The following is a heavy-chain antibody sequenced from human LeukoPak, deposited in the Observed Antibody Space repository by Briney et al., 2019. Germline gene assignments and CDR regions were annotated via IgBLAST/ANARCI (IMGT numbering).Heavy chain of an antibody. CDR3: ARGGGGSPSY. CDR2: ISDSGST. CDR1: GGSVSSHY. J-gene: IGHJ4*02. Sequence: PSETLSLTCTISGGSVSSHYWSWIRQPPGKGLQWIGYISDSGSTSYNPSLESRVTISIDTSKNQFSLNLNSVTAADTAVYYCARGGGGSPSYWGQGTLVTVSS. V-gene: IGHV4-59*08. D-gene: IGHD6-25*01.